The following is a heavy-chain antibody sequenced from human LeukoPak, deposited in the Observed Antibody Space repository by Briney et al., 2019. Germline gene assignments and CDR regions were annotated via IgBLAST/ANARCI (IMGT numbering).Heavy chain of an antibody. CDR2: IDPSDSYT. J-gene: IGHJ6*04. CDR3: ARHGLPALRYYYGMDV. V-gene: IGHV5-10-1*01. D-gene: IGHD2-2*01. CDR1: GYSFSSYW. Sequence: GESLKISRKGSGYSFSSYWISWVRPMPGKGLEWMGRIDPSDSYTNYSPSFQGPVTISADKSISTAYLQWSSLKASDTAMYYCARHGLPALRYYYGMDVWGKGTTVTVSS.